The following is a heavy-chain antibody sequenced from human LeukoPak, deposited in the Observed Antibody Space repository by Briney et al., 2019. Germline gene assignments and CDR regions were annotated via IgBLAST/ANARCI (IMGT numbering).Heavy chain of an antibody. CDR3: AKDLNYGDGRWEFDP. CDR2: ILADADGGRT. Sequence: AGGSLRLSCAASGFTFGGFTMAWVRQTPRKGLDWLSGILADADGGRTYYADSVKGRFTISRDNSKNTLYLQMNNLRADDTAVYVCAKDLNYGDGRWEFDPWGQGTLVTV. V-gene: IGHV3-23*01. CDR1: GFTFGGFT. J-gene: IGHJ5*02. D-gene: IGHD4-17*01.